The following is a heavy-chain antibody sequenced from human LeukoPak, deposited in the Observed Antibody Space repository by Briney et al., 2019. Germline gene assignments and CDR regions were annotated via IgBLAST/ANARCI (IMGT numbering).Heavy chain of an antibody. CDR2: IGSSRRYI. CDR1: GITFSRHS. D-gene: IGHD6-6*01. CDR3: TRGLEYSSIDAFDI. V-gene: IGHV3-21*01. J-gene: IGHJ3*02. Sequence: PGGSLRLSCEVSGITFSRHSMNWVRQAPAKGLEWVASIGSSRRYIYHADSVRGRFTISGDNAEKSLYLEMNSLRVEDTAVYYCTRGLEYSSIDAFDIWGQGIMVTVSS.